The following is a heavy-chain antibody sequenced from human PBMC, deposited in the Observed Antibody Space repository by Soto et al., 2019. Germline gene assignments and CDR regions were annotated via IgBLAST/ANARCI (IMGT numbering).Heavy chain of an antibody. J-gene: IGHJ4*02. Sequence: PGGSLRLSCADSGFTFSGYTMHWVRQAPGKGLEWVAIISFDGNNKFYADSVKGRFTISRDNSRITLYLQMNSLRAEDTAVYYCARDGPDGYIGFDSWGQGTLVTVSS. V-gene: IGHV3-30-3*01. D-gene: IGHD5-12*01. CDR2: ISFDGNNK. CDR3: ARDGPDGYIGFDS. CDR1: GFTFSGYT.